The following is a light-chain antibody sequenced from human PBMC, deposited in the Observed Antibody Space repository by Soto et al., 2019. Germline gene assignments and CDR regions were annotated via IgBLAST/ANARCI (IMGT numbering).Light chain of an antibody. CDR2: AAS. CDR1: QGILTY. V-gene: IGKV1-27*01. J-gene: IGKJ1*01. CDR3: QKYDSTPWT. Sequence: IRMTQSPSAVSASPGDRVTITCRASQGILTYLAWYQQKPGQVPELLIQAASTLQPGVPSRFSGSGSGTEFTLTINSLQPEDVATYYCQKYDSTPWTFGQGTKVDIK.